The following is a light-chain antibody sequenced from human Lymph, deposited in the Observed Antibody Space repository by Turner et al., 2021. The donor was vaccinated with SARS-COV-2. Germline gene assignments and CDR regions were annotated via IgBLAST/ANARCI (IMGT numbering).Light chain of an antibody. CDR2: ATS. J-gene: IGKJ4*02. CDR3: QQWSSNPLT. V-gene: IGKV3-11*01. Sequence: IVLSQSPAILSASPGEKVTMTCRASSSVNFMHWFQQKPGSSPKPWIFATSNLASGVPARFSASGSGTSYSLTISRVEAEDAATYYCQQWSSNPLTFGAGTKLELK. CDR1: SSVNF.